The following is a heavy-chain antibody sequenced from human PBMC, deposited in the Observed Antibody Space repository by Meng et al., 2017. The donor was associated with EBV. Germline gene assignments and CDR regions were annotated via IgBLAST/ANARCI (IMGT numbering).Heavy chain of an antibody. V-gene: IGHV1-69*01. CDR1: GGPFRYDA. D-gene: IGHD3-10*01. J-gene: IGHJ4*02. Sequence: QRQLVQSAAELKNPGSSFKGSCKTSGGPFRYDAISWVRQAPGQGLEWLGGFLPRLGAPNYAQKCHGRVKITADESTSTHYMDLSSLRSEDTAIYYCASESGRGYTPDYWGQGTLVTVSS. CDR2: FLPRLGAP. CDR3: ASESGRGYTPDY.